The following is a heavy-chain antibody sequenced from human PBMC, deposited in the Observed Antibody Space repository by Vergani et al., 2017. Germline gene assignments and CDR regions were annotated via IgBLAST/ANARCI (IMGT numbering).Heavy chain of an antibody. Sequence: EVQLVQSGAEVKKPGATMKISCKVSVYTFTDHYMHWVKQAPGKGLEWLGLVDPEDGETIYAEKFKGRVTIAANTTTDTAHLQWSSLRSENTAVYYCATPQTVTTGGMEVWGQGTTVIVSS. CDR2: VDPEDGET. J-gene: IGHJ6*02. CDR1: VYTFTDHY. CDR3: ATPQTVTTGGMEV. D-gene: IGHD4-17*01. V-gene: IGHV1-69-2*01.